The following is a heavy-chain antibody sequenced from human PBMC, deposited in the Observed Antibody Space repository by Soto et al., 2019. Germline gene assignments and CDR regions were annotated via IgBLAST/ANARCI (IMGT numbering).Heavy chain of an antibody. CDR2: ISSASDYL. V-gene: IGHV3-21*01. CDR1: GIIFSSNS. CDR3: ARGRDHLFLFDY. Sequence: EVQLVEAGGGLVKPGGSLRLSCAASGIIFSSNSMNWVRQAPGKGLEWVSGISSASDYLYYAHSVKGRFTISRDNAKNSLYLQMNSLRVEDTAVYYCARGRDHLFLFDYWGLGNLVTVSS. J-gene: IGHJ4*02.